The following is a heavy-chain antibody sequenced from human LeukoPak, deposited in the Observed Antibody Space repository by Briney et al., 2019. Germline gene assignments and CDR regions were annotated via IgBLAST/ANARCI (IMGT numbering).Heavy chain of an antibody. CDR3: ARGIIEVTTDFDY. J-gene: IGHJ4*02. CDR1: GYTFTSYD. V-gene: IGHV1-8*03. D-gene: IGHD4-11*01. CDR2: MNPNSGKT. Sequence: ASVKVSCKASGYTFTSYDINWVRQATGQGLEWMGWMNPNSGKTGYAQKFQGRVTITRNTSISTAYMELSSLRSEDTAVYYCARGIIEVTTDFDYWGQGTLVTVSS.